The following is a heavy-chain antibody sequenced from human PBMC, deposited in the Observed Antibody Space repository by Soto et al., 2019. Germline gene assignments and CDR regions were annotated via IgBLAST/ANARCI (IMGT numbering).Heavy chain of an antibody. CDR2: IIPMLDTA. Sequence: QVQLVQSGAEVKKPGSSVKVSCKASGGTFGSYTISWVRQAPGQGLEWMGRIIPMLDTAAYAQKFQGRVTITADRCTSTAYMELSRLTSEDTAVYYCARGLVVVSAEYFQKWGQGPLVTVPS. J-gene: IGHJ1*01. V-gene: IGHV1-69*08. CDR1: GGTFGSYT. CDR3: ARGLVVVSAEYFQK. D-gene: IGHD2-15*01.